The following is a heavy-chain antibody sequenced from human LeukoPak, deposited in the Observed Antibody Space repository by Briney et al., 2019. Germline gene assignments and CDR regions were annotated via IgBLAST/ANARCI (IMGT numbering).Heavy chain of an antibody. CDR2: IKQDGSEK. CDR1: GFTFSSYW. Sequence: SGGSLRLSCAASGFTFSSYWMSWVRQSPGKGLEWVANIKQDGSEKYYVDSVKGRFTIARDNAKNSLYLQMNSLRAEDTAVYYCARGNHYYDSSGDWHWFDPWGQGTLVTVSS. J-gene: IGHJ5*02. V-gene: IGHV3-7*01. D-gene: IGHD3-22*01. CDR3: ARGNHYYDSSGDWHWFDP.